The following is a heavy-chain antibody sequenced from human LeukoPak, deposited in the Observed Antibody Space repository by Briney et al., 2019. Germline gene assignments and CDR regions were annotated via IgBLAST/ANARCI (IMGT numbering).Heavy chain of an antibody. D-gene: IGHD6-13*01. CDR3: ARDDSSWSEGKFDY. CDR2: ISSSGSTI. Sequence: GGSLRLSCAASGFTFSDYYMSWIRQAPGKGLEWVSYISSSGSTIYYADSVKGRFTISRDNAKNSLYLQMSSLRAEDTAVYYCARDDSSWSEGKFDYWGQGTLVTVSS. V-gene: IGHV3-11*01. J-gene: IGHJ4*02. CDR1: GFTFSDYY.